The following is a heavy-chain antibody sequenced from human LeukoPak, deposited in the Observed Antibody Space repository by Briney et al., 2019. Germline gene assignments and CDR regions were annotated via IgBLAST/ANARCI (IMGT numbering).Heavy chain of an antibody. V-gene: IGHV3-23*01. CDR2: ISGSGDST. D-gene: IGHD6-13*01. Sequence: GGSLRLSCAASGSTFISYAVSWVRQAPGKGLEWGSSISGSGDSTYYADSVKGRFTISRDNSKNTMYLQMNSLRAEDTAVYYCANLNFAAGIAGLDPWGQGTLVTVSS. CDR1: GSTFISYA. J-gene: IGHJ5*02. CDR3: ANLNFAAGIAGLDP.